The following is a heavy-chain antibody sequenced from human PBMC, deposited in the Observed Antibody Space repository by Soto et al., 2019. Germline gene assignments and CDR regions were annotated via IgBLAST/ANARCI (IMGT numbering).Heavy chain of an antibody. CDR3: ARDHLYQPGDY. V-gene: IGHV1-58*02. J-gene: IGHJ4*02. D-gene: IGHD2-2*01. CDR2: IVASSGNT. CDR1: GFTFTSSA. Sequence: SVKVSCKASGFTFTSSAMQWVRQARGQRLEWIGWIVASSGNTNYAQKFQERVTMTRDTSTSTVYMELSSLRSEDTAVYYCARDHLYQPGDYWGQGTLVTVSS.